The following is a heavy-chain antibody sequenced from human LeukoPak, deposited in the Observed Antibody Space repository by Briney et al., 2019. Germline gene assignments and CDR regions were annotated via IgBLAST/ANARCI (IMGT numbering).Heavy chain of an antibody. V-gene: IGHV3-23*01. D-gene: IGHD3-22*01. Sequence: GGSLRLSCAASGFTFSSYAMSWFRQAPGRGLEWVSPISGNGGSTYYADSVKGRFTISRDNSKNTLYLQMNSLRAEDTAVYYCAKGLRITMIVVVITSYAFDYWGQGTLVTVSS. CDR3: AKGLRITMIVVVITSYAFDY. CDR1: GFTFSSYA. CDR2: ISGNGGST. J-gene: IGHJ4*02.